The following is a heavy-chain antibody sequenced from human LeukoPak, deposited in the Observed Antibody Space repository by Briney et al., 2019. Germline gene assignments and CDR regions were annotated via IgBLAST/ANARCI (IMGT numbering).Heavy chain of an antibody. Sequence: GGSLRLSCAASGFTFKNYGMHWVRQAPGKGLEWVSTIRSNGDTTYNADSVKGRFTISRDNSKNTLYLELNSLRVEDTATFYCAKGQELDDGVFDSWGQGTMVTVSS. D-gene: IGHD1-1*01. J-gene: IGHJ4*02. CDR1: GFTFKNYG. V-gene: IGHV3-23*01. CDR3: AKGQELDDGVFDS. CDR2: IRSNGDTT.